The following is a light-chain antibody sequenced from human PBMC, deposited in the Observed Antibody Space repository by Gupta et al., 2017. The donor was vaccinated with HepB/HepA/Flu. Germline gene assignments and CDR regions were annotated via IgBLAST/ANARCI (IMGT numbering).Light chain of an antibody. J-gene: IGKJ3*01. CDR3: QLRSNWPPS. CDR2: DTS. Sequence: EIVLTQSPATLSLSPGERATLPCRASQSVSRYLAWYQQKPGQAPRLLSYDTSYRATGIPARPSGSGSETDFTLTISSLEPEDFAVYYCQLRSNWPPSFGPGTKVDIK. V-gene: IGKV3-11*01. CDR1: QSVSRY.